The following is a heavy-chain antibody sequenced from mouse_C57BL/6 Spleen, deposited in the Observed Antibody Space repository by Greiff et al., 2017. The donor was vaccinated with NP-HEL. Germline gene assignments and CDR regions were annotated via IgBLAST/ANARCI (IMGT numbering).Heavy chain of an antibody. CDR3: TRDHYYAMDY. V-gene: IGHV1-15*01. CDR2: IDPATGGT. Sequence: QVQLKESGAELVRPGASVTLSCKASGYTFTDYEMHWVKQTPVHGLEWIGAIDPATGGTAYNQKFKGKAILTADKSSSTAYMELRSLTSEDSAVYYCTRDHYYAMDYWGQGTSVTVSS. CDR1: GYTFTDYE. J-gene: IGHJ4*01.